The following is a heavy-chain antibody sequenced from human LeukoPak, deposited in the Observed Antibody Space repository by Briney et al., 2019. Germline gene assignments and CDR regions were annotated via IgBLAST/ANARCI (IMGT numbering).Heavy chain of an antibody. V-gene: IGHV4-61*01. CDR1: GGSVSSGSYY. D-gene: IGHD6-13*01. Sequence: SETLSLTCTVSGGSVSSGSYYWSWIRQPPGKGLEWIGYIYYSGTTNYNPSLKSRVTISLDTSKSQFSLRLNSVTAADTAVYYCARQIIRGQYLVHFDYWGQGTLVTVSS. CDR2: IYYSGTT. CDR3: ARQIIRGQYLVHFDY. J-gene: IGHJ4*02.